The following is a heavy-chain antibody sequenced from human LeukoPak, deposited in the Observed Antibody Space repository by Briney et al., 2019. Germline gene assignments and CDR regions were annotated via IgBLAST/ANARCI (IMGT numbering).Heavy chain of an antibody. CDR3: ARWPQRRGWFDP. CDR2: INHSGST. V-gene: IGHV4-34*01. CDR1: GGSFSGYY. Sequence: ESSETLSLTCAVYGGSFSGYYWSWIRQPPGKGLEWIGEINHSGSTNYNPSPKSRVTISVDTSKNQFSLKLSSVTAADTAVYYCARWPQRRGWFDPGGQGTLVTVSS. D-gene: IGHD2-2*01. J-gene: IGHJ5*02.